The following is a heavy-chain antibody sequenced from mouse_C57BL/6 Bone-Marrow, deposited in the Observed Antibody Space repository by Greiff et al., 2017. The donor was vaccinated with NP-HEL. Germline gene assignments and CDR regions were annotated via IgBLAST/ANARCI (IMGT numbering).Heavy chain of an antibody. Sequence: DVMLVESGGGLVKPGGSLKLSCAASGFTFSSYAMSWVRQTPEKRLEWVATISDGGSYTYYPDNVKGRFTISRDNAKNNLYLQMSHLKSEDTAMYYCARDDYYDYDEFAYWGQGTLVTVSA. CDR3: ARDDYYDYDEFAY. CDR2: ISDGGSYT. J-gene: IGHJ3*01. D-gene: IGHD2-4*01. V-gene: IGHV5-4*01. CDR1: GFTFSSYA.